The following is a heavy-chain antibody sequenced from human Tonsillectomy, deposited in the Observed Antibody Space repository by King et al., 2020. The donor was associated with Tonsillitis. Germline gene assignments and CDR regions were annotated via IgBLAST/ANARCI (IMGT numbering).Heavy chain of an antibody. J-gene: IGHJ3*02. V-gene: IGHV3-30*02. CDR3: AKDVTPFYGSGTYGTFDI. Sequence: VQLVQSGGGAVQPGGSLRLSCATSGFTFSSYGMHWVRQAPGKGLEWVAFIRYDGSNKYYADSVKGRFTISRDNSKNTLYLRMDSLRVEDTAVYYCAKDVTPFYGSGTYGTFDIWGQGTMVTVSS. CDR2: IRYDGSNK. D-gene: IGHD3-10*01. CDR1: GFTFSSYG.